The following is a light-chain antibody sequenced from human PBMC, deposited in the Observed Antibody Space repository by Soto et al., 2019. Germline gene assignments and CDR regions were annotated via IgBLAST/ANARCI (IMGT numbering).Light chain of an antibody. J-gene: IGKJ4*01. CDR2: DAS. CDR3: QQYNSYSLT. Sequence: DIQMTQSPSTLSASVGDRVTITCRASQSISSWLAWYQQKQGKAPKLLIYDASSLESGVPSRFSGSGSGTEFTITISSLQPDDFETYYCQQYNSYSLTFGGGTKVDIK. CDR1: QSISSW. V-gene: IGKV1-5*01.